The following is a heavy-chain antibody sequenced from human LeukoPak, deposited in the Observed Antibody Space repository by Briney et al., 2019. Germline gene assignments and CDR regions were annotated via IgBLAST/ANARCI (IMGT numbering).Heavy chain of an antibody. Sequence: GGSLRLSCAASGFTFSSYGMHWVRQAPGKGLERVAVIWYDGSNKYYADSVKGRFTISRDNSKNTLYLQMNSLRAEDTAVYYCAKGIAVAGPLDYWGQGTLVTVSS. V-gene: IGHV3-33*06. D-gene: IGHD6-19*01. CDR1: GFTFSSYG. CDR2: IWYDGSNK. J-gene: IGHJ4*02. CDR3: AKGIAVAGPLDY.